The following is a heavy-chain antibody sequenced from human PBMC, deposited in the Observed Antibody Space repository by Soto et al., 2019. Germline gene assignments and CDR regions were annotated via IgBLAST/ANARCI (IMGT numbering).Heavy chain of an antibody. V-gene: IGHV5-51*01. CDR3: ARFVVTAIFPNNRYYYYGMDV. J-gene: IGHJ6*02. Sequence: PGESLKISCKGSGYSFTSYWIGWVRQMPVKGLEWMGIIYPGDSDTRYSPSFQGQVTISADKSISTAYLQWGSLKASDTAMYYCARFVVTAIFPNNRYYYYGMDVWGQGTTVTVSS. CDR1: GYSFTSYW. D-gene: IGHD2-21*02. CDR2: IYPGDSDT.